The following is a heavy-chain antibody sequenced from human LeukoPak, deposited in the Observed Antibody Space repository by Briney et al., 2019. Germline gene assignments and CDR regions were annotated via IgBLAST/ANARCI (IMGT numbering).Heavy chain of an antibody. Sequence: ISSSGSTIYYADSVKGRFTISRDNAKNSLYLQMNSLRAEDTAVYYCARDLSLYCSGGSCYSLNYWGQGTLVTVSS. J-gene: IGHJ4*02. V-gene: IGHV3-11*04. D-gene: IGHD2-15*01. CDR2: ISSSGSTI. CDR3: ARDLSLYCSGGSCYSLNY.